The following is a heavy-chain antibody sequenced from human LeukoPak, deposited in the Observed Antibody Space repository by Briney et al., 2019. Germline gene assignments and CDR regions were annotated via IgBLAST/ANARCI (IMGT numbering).Heavy chain of an antibody. V-gene: IGHV1-69*13. D-gene: IGHD2-2*01. CDR1: GYTFTSYY. CDR2: IIPIFGTA. CDR3: ARDSPCSTSCYALGYYYGMDV. J-gene: IGHJ6*02. Sequence: SVKDSCKASGYTFTSYYMHWVRQAPGQGLEWMGGIIPIFGTANYAQKFQGRVTITADESTSTAYMELSSLRSEDTAVYYCARDSPCSTSCYALGYYYGMDVWGQGTTVTVSS.